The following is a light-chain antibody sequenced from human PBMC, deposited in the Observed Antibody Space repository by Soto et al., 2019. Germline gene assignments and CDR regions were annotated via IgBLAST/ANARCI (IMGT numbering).Light chain of an antibody. CDR3: SSYAGSNNFV. CDR1: SSDVGGYNY. Sequence: QSALTQPPSASGSPGQSVTISCTGTSSDVGGYNYVSWYQQHPGKAPKLMMYEVTKRPSGVPDRFSGSKSGNTASLTVSGLQAEDEADYYCSSYAGSNNFVFGGGTKVTVL. V-gene: IGLV2-8*01. J-gene: IGLJ2*01. CDR2: EVT.